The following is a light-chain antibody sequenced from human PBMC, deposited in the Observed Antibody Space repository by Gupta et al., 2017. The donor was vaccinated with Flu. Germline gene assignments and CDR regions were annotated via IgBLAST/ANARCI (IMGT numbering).Light chain of an antibody. Sequence: PSXXXTXGXXVTXXXXXSSSNIGSNYVYWYQQLPGTAPKLLIYRNNQRPSGVPDRFSGSKSGTSASLAISGLRSEDEADYYCAAWDDSLSGYVFGTGTKVTVL. CDR2: RNN. V-gene: IGLV1-47*01. J-gene: IGLJ1*01. CDR1: SSNIGSNY. CDR3: AAWDDSLSGYV.